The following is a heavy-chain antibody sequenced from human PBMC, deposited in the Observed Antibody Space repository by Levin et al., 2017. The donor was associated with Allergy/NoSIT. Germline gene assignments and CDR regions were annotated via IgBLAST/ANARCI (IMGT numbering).Heavy chain of an antibody. CDR1: GYSFTSYW. V-gene: IGHV5-10-1*01. CDR3: ARFISVDCSSTSCLQLHGDG. J-gene: IGHJ6*04. Sequence: GASVKVSCKGSGYSFTSYWISWVRQMPGKGLEWMGRIDPSDSYTNYSPSFQGHVTISADKSISTAYLQWSSLKASDTAMYYCARFISVDCSSTSCLQLHGDGWGKGTTVTVSS. D-gene: IGHD2-2*01. CDR2: IDPSDSYT.